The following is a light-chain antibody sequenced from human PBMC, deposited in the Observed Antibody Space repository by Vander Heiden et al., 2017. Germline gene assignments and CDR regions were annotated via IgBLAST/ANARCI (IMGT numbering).Light chain of an antibody. Sequence: SNELTQPPSVSVSPGQTARITCSGDALPNQYAYWYHQQPGQAPVLVIYKDSERPSGIPERFSGSSSGTRVTLTISGVQAEDEADYYCQSADSSGPVFGGGTKLTVL. V-gene: IGLV3-25*03. CDR3: QSADSSGPV. CDR1: ALPNQY. J-gene: IGLJ3*02. CDR2: KDS.